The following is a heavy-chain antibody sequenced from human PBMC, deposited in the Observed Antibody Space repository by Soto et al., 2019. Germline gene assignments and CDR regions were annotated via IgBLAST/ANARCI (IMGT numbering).Heavy chain of an antibody. V-gene: IGHV4-59*08. J-gene: IGHJ4*02. Sequence: SETLSLTCTVSGGSISSYYWSWIRQPPGKGLEWIGYIYYSGSTYYNQSLKSRVTISVDTSKNQFSLKLSSVTAADTAVYYCARRIDDYIWGSYFDYWGQVTLVTVSS. D-gene: IGHD3-16*01. CDR2: IYYSGST. CDR1: GGSISSYY. CDR3: ARRIDDYIWGSYFDY.